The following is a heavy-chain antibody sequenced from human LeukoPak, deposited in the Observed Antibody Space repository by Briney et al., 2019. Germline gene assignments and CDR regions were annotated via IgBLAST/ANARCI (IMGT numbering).Heavy chain of an antibody. V-gene: IGHV4-59*01. CDR3: ARYGQQLVLYYYYYMDV. D-gene: IGHD6-13*01. CDR1: GGSISSYY. J-gene: IGHJ6*03. CDR2: IYYSGST. Sequence: SETLSLTCTVSGGSISSYYWSWIRQPPGKGLEWIGYIYYSGSTNYNPSLKSRVTISVDTSKNQFSLKLSSVTAADTAVYYCARYGQQLVLYYYYYMDVWGKGTTVTVSS.